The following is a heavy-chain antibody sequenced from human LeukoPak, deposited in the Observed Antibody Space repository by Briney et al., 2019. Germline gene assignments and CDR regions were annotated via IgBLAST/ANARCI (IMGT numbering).Heavy chain of an antibody. CDR2: IKQDGSVK. D-gene: IGHD6-13*01. CDR1: GFSVSGYW. V-gene: IGHV3-7*01. Sequence: GGSLRLSCAVSGFSVSGYWMTWVRQAPGKGLEWVANIKQDGSVKNYVDSVKGRFTISRDNAENSLFLQMNSLRVEDTAVYYCAREWQGGIAAAGTRIEGDYWGQGTLVAVSS. CDR3: AREWQGGIAAAGTRIEGDY. J-gene: IGHJ4*02.